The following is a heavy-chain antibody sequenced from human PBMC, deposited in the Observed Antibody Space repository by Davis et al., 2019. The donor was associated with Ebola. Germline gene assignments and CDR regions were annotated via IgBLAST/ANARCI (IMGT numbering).Heavy chain of an antibody. J-gene: IGHJ4*02. CDR2: VYHTGRA. V-gene: IGHV4-4*02. CDR1: GDSITNDYW. Sequence: SETLSLTCAVSGDSITNDYWWSWIRQSPEKGLEWIGEVYHTGRANYNPSLKSRVTISVDTSKNQFSLKLSSVTAADTAVYYCARAGPVRYGSGSPAPGSPNLDDYWGQGTLVTVSS. CDR3: ARAGPVRYGSGSPAPGSPNLDDY. D-gene: IGHD3-10*01.